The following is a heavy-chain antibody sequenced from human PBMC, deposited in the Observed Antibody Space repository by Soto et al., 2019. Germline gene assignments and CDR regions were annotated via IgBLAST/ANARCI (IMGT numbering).Heavy chain of an antibody. V-gene: IGHV4-34*01. J-gene: IGHJ3*02. CDR3: ARGGYIWGSYRYIRGAFDI. D-gene: IGHD3-16*02. Sequence: QVQLQQWGAGLLKPSETLSLTCAVYGGSFSGYYWSWIRQPPGKGLEWIGEINHSGSTNYNPSLKGRVTISVDTSKNQFSLKLSSVTAADTAVYYCARGGYIWGSYRYIRGAFDIWGQGTMVTVSS. CDR2: INHSGST. CDR1: GGSFSGYY.